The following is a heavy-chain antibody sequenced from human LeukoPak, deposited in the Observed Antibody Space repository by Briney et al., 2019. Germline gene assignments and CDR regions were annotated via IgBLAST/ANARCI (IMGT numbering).Heavy chain of an antibody. J-gene: IGHJ5*02. CDR3: AGAIRRQWLVSGHWFDP. V-gene: IGHV1-18*01. CDR1: SYTFTSYG. CDR2: ISAYNGNT. Sequence: ASVKVSCKASSYTFTSYGISWVRQAPGQGLEWMGWISAYNGNTNYAQKLQGRVTMTTDTSTSTAYMELRSLRSDDTAVYYCAGAIRRQWLVSGHWFDPWGQGTLVTVSS. D-gene: IGHD6-19*01.